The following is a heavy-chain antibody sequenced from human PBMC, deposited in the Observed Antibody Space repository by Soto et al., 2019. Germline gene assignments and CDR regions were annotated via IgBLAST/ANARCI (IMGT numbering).Heavy chain of an antibody. Sequence: SETLSLTCTVSGGSISSYYWSWIRQPPGKGLEWIGYIYYSGSTNYNPSLKSRVTISVDTSKNQFSLKLSSVTAADTAVYYCATVYFDWLKGGWFDPWGQGTLVTVSS. CDR3: ATVYFDWLKGGWFDP. CDR2: IYYSGST. CDR1: GGSISSYY. J-gene: IGHJ5*02. D-gene: IGHD3-9*01. V-gene: IGHV4-59*01.